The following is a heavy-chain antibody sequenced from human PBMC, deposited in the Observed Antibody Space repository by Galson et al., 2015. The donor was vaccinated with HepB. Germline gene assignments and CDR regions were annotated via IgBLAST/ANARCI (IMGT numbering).Heavy chain of an antibody. V-gene: IGHV3-15*01. J-gene: IGHJ4*02. CDR3: TTLGLEMAGQTLFL. CDR1: GFTFSNAW. D-gene: IGHD5-24*01. Sequence: SLRLSCAASGFTFSNAWMSWVRQAPGKGLEWVGRIKGKTDGGKTDYDAPVKGRFIISRDDSKKTLYMQMNSLNTEDTAMYYCTTLGLEMAGQTLFLWGQGTLVTVSS. CDR2: IKGKTDGGKT.